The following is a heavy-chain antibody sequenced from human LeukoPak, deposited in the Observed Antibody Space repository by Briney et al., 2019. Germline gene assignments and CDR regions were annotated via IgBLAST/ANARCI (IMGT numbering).Heavy chain of an antibody. V-gene: IGHV1-3*01. CDR1: GYTFTSYA. D-gene: IGHD5-18*01. CDR2: INAGNGNT. Sequence: ASVKVSCKASGYTFTSYAMHWVRQAPGQRLEWMGWINAGNGNTKYSQKFQGRVTITRDTSASTAYMELSSLRSEDTAVYYCARLYSYAVMNAFDIWGQGTMVTVSS. J-gene: IGHJ3*02. CDR3: ARLYSYAVMNAFDI.